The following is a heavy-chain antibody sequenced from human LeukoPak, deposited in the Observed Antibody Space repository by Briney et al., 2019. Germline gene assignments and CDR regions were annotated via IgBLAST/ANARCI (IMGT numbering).Heavy chain of an antibody. D-gene: IGHD3-22*01. Sequence: GASVKVSCKASGGTFSSYAISWVRQAPGQGLEWMGRIIPILGIANYAQKLQGRVTMTTDTSTSTAYMELRSLRSDDTAVYYCARDNYDSSGYYYSPNRSFGGSQHWGQGTLVTVSS. CDR1: GGTFSSYA. CDR3: ARDNYDSSGYYYSPNRSFGGSQH. V-gene: IGHV1-69*04. CDR2: IIPILGIA. J-gene: IGHJ1*01.